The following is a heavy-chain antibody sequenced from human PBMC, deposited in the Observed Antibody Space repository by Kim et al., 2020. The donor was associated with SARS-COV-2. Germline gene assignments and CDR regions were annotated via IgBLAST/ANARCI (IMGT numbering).Heavy chain of an antibody. J-gene: IGHJ4*02. CDR3: ARGHLGELSSNDY. D-gene: IGHD3-16*02. V-gene: IGHV3-74*01. Sequence: YTDSLKGRLTISRDNAKNKLYLQMNSLRAEDTAVYYCARGHLGELSSNDYWGQGTLVTVSS.